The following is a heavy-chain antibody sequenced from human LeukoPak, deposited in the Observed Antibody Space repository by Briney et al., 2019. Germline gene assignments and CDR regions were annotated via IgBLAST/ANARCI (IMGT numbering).Heavy chain of an antibody. D-gene: IGHD1-1*01. CDR1: GYTFTGYY. CDR2: INPNSGGT. CDR3: ARENWNDVHYYYYYMDV. J-gene: IGHJ6*03. Sequence: GASVKVSCKASGYTFTGYYMHWVRQAPGQGLEWMGWINPNSGGTNYAQKFQGGVTMTRNTSISTAYMELSRLRSDDTAVYYCARENWNDVHYYYYYMDVWGKGTTVTVSS. V-gene: IGHV1-2*02.